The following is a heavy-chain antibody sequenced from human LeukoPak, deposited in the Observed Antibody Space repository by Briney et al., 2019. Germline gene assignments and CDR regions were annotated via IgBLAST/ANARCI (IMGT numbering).Heavy chain of an antibody. D-gene: IGHD6-6*01. CDR2: IYTSGST. Sequence: SETLSLTCTVSGGSISSYYWSWIRQPPGKGLEWIGYIYTSGSTNYNPSLKSRVTISVDTSKNQFSLKLSSVTAADTAVYYCARTDSSSLPFDYWGQGTLVTVSS. CDR1: GGSISSYY. CDR3: ARTDSSSLPFDY. V-gene: IGHV4-4*09. J-gene: IGHJ4*02.